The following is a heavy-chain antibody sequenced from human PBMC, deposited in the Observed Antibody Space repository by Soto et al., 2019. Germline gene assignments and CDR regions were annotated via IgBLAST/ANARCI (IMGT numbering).Heavy chain of an antibody. J-gene: IGHJ5*02. V-gene: IGHV1-69*12. CDR3: ARDWGSGSWFDP. D-gene: IGHD6-19*01. CDR2: IIPSFGTA. CDR1: GGTFSSYA. Sequence: QVQLVQSGAEVKKPGSSVKVSCKASGGTFSSYAISWVRQAPGQGLEWMGGIIPSFGTANYAQKFQGRVTITADESTSTAYMELSSLRAEDTAVYYGARDWGSGSWFDPWGQGTLVTVSS.